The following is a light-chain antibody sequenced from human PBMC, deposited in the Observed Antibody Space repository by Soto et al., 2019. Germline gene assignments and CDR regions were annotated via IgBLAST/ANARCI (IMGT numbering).Light chain of an antibody. Sequence: QSVLTQPASVSGSPGQSITTSCTGTSSDVGGYNYVSWYQQHPGRVPKLLIYDVSYRPSGVSNRFSGSKSGNTASLTISGLQAEDEAEYYCSSYTSSTTFGVFGTGTKVTVL. J-gene: IGLJ1*01. CDR2: DVS. CDR3: SSYTSSTTFGV. CDR1: SSDVGGYNY. V-gene: IGLV2-14*03.